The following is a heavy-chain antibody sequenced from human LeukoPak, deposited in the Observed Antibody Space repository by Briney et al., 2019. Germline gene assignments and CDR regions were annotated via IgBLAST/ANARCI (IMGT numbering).Heavy chain of an antibody. CDR3: AINGGGDSGYGNFDY. Sequence: SLRLSCAVSGFTFDDYAMHRVRQVPGKGLEWVSGINWNSDSIGYADSVKGRFTTSRDNAKNSLYLQMNSLRAEDTAFYYCAINGGGDSGYGNFDYWGQGTLVTVSS. CDR1: GFTFDDYA. CDR2: INWNSDSI. D-gene: IGHD5-12*01. J-gene: IGHJ4*02. V-gene: IGHV3-9*01.